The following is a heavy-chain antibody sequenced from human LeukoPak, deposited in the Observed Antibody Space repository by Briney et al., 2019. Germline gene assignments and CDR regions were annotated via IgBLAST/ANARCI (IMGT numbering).Heavy chain of an antibody. CDR1: GGSISSYY. CDR2: IYTSGST. Sequence: KPSETLSLTCTVSGGSISSYYWSWIRQPAGKGLEWIGRIYTSGSTNYNPSLKSRVIMSVDTSKNQFSLKLSSVTAADTAVYYCARCSTGTYYYYYMDVWGKGTTVTVSS. J-gene: IGHJ6*03. CDR3: ARCSTGTYYYYYMDV. D-gene: IGHD1-1*01. V-gene: IGHV4-4*07.